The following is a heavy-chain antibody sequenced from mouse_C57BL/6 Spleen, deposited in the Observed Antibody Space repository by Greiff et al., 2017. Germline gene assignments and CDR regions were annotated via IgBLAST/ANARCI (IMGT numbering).Heavy chain of an antibody. Sequence: EVKLVESVAELVRPGASVKLSCTASGFNIKNTYMHWVKQRPEQGLEWIGRIDPANGNTKYAPKFQGKATITADTSSNTAYLQLSSLTSEDTAIYYCARDDYDGDYFDYWGQGTTLTVSS. CDR1: GFNIKNTY. CDR3: ARDDYDGDYFDY. D-gene: IGHD2-4*01. V-gene: IGHV14-3*01. J-gene: IGHJ2*01. CDR2: IDPANGNT.